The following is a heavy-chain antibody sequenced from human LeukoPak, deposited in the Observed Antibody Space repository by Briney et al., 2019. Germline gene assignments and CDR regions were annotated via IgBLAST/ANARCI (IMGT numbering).Heavy chain of an antibody. D-gene: IGHD4-23*01. J-gene: IGHJ4*02. Sequence: GGSLRLSCAASGFTFRSYEMNWVRQAPGKGLEWVSYISSSGSTIVYADSVKGRFTISRDNAKNSRYLQMNSLRAEDTAVYYCAREDGGNYFDYWGQGTLVTVSS. CDR3: AREDGGNYFDY. V-gene: IGHV3-48*03. CDR2: ISSSGSTI. CDR1: GFTFRSYE.